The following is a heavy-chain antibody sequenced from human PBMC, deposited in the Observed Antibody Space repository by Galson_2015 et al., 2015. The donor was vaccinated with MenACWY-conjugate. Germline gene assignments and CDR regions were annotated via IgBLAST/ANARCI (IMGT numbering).Heavy chain of an antibody. CDR1: GASLSSHH. J-gene: IGHJ4*02. CDR2: IRDTGSL. CDR3: ARLPTWGSSFGYFDY. V-gene: IGHV4-59*08. D-gene: IGHD7-27*01. Sequence: TLSLTCTVSGASLSSHHWSWFRQPPGQGLEWIAYIRDTGSLKDNPSLKSRVTMSADKSNNQFYLRLISVTAADTAVYYCARLPTWGSSFGYFDYWGQGIVVAVSS.